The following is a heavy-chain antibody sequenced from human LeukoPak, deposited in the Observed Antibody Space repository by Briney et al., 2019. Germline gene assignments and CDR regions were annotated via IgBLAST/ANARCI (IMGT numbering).Heavy chain of an antibody. D-gene: IGHD6-19*01. V-gene: IGHV3-7*04. J-gene: IGHJ4*02. CDR3: ARGVRIAVAGNIDY. CDR1: GFTFSSYW. CDR2: IKQDGSEK. Sequence: GGSLRLSCAASGFTFSSYWMSWVRQAPGKGLEWVANIKQDGSEKYYVDSVKGRFTISRDNAKNSLYLQMNSLRAEDTAVYYCARGVRIAVAGNIDYWGQGTLVTVSS.